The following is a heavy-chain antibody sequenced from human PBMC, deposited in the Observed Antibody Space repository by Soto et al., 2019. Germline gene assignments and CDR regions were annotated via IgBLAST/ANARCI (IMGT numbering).Heavy chain of an antibody. CDR2: IYYSGTT. V-gene: IGHV4-28*01. CDR3: ARREIQGPIDY. D-gene: IGHD1-26*01. Sequence: QVQLQESGPGLVKPSDTLSLTCAVSGYSISSSNWWGWIRQPPGKGLEWIVYIYYSGTTYYNPSLKSRVTLSVDTSKNQFSLKLTSVTAVDTAVYYCARREIQGPIDYWGQGTLVTVSS. J-gene: IGHJ4*02. CDR1: GYSISSSNW.